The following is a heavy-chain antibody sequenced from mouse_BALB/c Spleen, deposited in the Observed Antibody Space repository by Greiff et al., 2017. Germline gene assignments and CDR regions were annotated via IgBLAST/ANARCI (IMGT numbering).Heavy chain of an antibody. V-gene: IGHV2-2*02. CDR2: IWSGGST. CDR3: ARIYYPYWYFDV. J-gene: IGHJ1*01. D-gene: IGHD1-1*01. CDR1: GFSLTSYG. Sequence: VKLVESGPGLVQPSQSLSITCTVSGFSLTSYGVHWVRQSPGKGLEWLGVIWSGGSTDYNAAFISRLSISKDNSKSQVFFKMNSLQANDTAIYYCARIYYPYWYFDVWGAGTTVTVSS.